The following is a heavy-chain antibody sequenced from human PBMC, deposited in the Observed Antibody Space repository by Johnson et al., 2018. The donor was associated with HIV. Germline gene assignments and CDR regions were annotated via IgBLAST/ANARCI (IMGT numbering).Heavy chain of an antibody. CDR3: AKDSPGVDDIHAFDS. V-gene: IGHV3-30*19. CDR1: GFTFSSYG. Sequence: QVQLVESGGGVVQPGRSLRLSCAASGFTFSSYGMHWVRQAPGKGLEWVAVISYDGSNKYYADSVRGRFTISRDNSKNTLYLQMNSLRAEDTAVYYCAKDSPGVDDIHAFDSWGQGTMVTVSS. J-gene: IGHJ3*02. CDR2: ISYDGSNK. D-gene: IGHD3-9*01.